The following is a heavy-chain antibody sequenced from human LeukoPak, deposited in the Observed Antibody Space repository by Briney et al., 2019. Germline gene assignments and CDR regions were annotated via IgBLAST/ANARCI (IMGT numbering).Heavy chain of an antibody. CDR2: IYHSGST. CDR3: ARDLYYYDSSGYKAHNWFDP. J-gene: IGHJ5*02. CDR1: GGSISSSNW. V-gene: IGHV4-4*02. Sequence: RSSETLSLTCAVSGGSISSSNWWSWVRQPPGQGLEWIGEIYHSGSTNYNPSLKSRATISVDKSKNQFSLKLSSVTAADTAVYYCARDLYYYDSSGYKAHNWFDPWGQGTLVTVSS. D-gene: IGHD3-22*01.